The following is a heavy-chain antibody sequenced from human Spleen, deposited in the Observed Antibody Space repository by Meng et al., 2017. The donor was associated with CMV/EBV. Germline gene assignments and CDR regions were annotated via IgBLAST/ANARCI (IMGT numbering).Heavy chain of an antibody. V-gene: IGHV4-59*01. CDR3: ARLEALEYYDFWSGYYRGGYYFDY. D-gene: IGHD3-3*01. CDR2: IYYSGST. CDR1: GGSISSYY. J-gene: IGHJ4*02. Sequence: SETLSLTCTVSGGSISSYYWSWIRQPPGKGLEWIGYIYYSGSTNYNPSLKSQVTISVYTSTNQFSLKLSSVTAADTAVYYWARLEALEYYDFWSGYYRGGYYFDYWGQGTLVTVSS.